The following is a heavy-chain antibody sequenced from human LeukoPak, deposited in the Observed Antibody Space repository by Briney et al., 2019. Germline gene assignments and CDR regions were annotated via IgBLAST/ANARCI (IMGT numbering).Heavy chain of an antibody. J-gene: IGHJ4*02. D-gene: IGHD6-13*01. V-gene: IGHV4-59*01. CDR2: IYYSGTT. CDR3: ARGVYIAAAQYGY. CDR1: GGSISSYY. Sequence: SETLSLTCTVSGGSISSYYWSWNRQPPGKGLEWIGYIYYSGTTNYNPSLKSRVTISVDTSKNQFSLKLSSVTAADTAVYYCARGVYIAAAQYGYWGQGTLVTVSS.